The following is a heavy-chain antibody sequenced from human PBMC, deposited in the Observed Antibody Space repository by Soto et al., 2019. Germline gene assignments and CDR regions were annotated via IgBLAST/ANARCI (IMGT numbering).Heavy chain of an antibody. CDR3: ATDLGRNFDY. CDR1: GYTFTSYY. V-gene: IGHV1-46*01. Sequence: ASVKVSCKASGYTFTSYYMHWVRQAPGQGLEWMGIINPSGGSTSYAQKFQGRVTMTEDTSTDTAYMELSSLRSEDTAVYYCATDLGRNFDYWGQGTLVTV. J-gene: IGHJ4*02. CDR2: INPSGGST.